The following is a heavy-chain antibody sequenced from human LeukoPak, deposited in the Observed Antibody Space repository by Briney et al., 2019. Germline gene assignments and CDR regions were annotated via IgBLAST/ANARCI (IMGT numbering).Heavy chain of an antibody. Sequence: ASVKVSCKASGYTFSNYGISWVRQAPGQGLEWVGWIRGDNGNTNYAQKFQGRVTMTTETSTSTAYMELESLGSDETAVLTGYYFFDYWGQGTLVTVSS. D-gene: IGHD3-9*01. J-gene: IGHJ4*02. V-gene: IGHV1-18*01. CDR3: YYFFDY. CDR2: IRGDNGNT. CDR1: GYTFSNYG.